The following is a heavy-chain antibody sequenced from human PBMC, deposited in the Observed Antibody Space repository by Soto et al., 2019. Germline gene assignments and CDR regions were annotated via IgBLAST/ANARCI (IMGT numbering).Heavy chain of an antibody. D-gene: IGHD3-22*01. CDR2: IWYDGSNK. V-gene: IGHV3-33*01. J-gene: IGHJ4*02. CDR1: GFTFSSYA. CDR3: ERDYDSSGYTRYYFDY. Sequence: GGSLKLSFAASGFTFSSYAMHWVRQAPGKGMEWVELIWYDGSNKYYEDSVKGRFTISRDNSKNTLHLKMKSMRAEDTAVYYCERDYDSSGYTRYYFDYWGQGTLVTVSS.